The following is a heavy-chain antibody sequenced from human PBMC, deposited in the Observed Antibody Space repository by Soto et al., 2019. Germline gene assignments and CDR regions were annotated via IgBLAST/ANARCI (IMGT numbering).Heavy chain of an antibody. J-gene: IGHJ4*02. CDR2: SRDKVHSHTT. Sequence: EVQLAESGGGLVQPGGSLRLSCAASGFTFSDHYMYWVRQAPGKGLEWVGRSRDKVHSHTTEYAASVKGRFTISRGDSENSLYLQMNSLKTEDTAVYYCAIGVVSTGYFDYWGQGTLVTVSS. CDR1: GFTFSDHY. V-gene: IGHV3-72*01. D-gene: IGHD5-12*01. CDR3: AIGVVSTGYFDY.